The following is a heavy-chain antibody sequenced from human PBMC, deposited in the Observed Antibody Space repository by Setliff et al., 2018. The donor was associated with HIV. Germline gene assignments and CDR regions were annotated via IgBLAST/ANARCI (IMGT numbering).Heavy chain of an antibody. D-gene: IGHD3-22*01. J-gene: IGHJ3*02. Sequence: ASVKVSCKASGDSFSSYDISWVRQAPGQGPEWMGRIIPIFVTPNYAQKFQDRVTITADESTSTAYMELSSLRSEDTAVYYWARGPDSSGERPFDIWGQGTMVTVSS. CDR2: IIPIFVTP. CDR3: ARGPDSSGERPFDI. V-gene: IGHV1-69*13. CDR1: GDSFSSYD.